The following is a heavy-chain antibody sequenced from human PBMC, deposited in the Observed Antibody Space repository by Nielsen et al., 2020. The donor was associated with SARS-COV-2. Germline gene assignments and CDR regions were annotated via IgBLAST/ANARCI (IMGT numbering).Heavy chain of an antibody. CDR1: GFTFSDYY. CDR2: MSGSSSYI. CDR3: ARVAGTPPVSYSYFDL. V-gene: IGHV3-11*05. J-gene: IGHJ2*01. D-gene: IGHD6-19*01. Sequence: GILKISCAGSGFTFSDYYMSWIRQAPGKGLEWVAQMSGSSSYIHYADSVKGRYTISKDSAKNSLYLQMNSLRAEDTAVYYCARVAGTPPVSYSYFDLWGRGTLVTVSS.